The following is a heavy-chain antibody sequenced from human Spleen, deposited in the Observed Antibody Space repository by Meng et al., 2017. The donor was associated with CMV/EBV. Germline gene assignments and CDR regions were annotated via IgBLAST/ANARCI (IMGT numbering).Heavy chain of an antibody. J-gene: IGHJ4*02. D-gene: IGHD5-18*01. CDR2: IAGSGLTT. CDR3: AKDRGRIQLWPLDC. Sequence: GGSLRLSCAASGFTFSSYAMSWVRQAPGKGLEWVSTIAGSGLTTYYADSVKGRFTISRDNSKNTLYLQMNSLRAEDTAIYYCAKDRGRIQLWPLDCWGQGTLVTVSS. V-gene: IGHV3-23*01. CDR1: GFTFSSYA.